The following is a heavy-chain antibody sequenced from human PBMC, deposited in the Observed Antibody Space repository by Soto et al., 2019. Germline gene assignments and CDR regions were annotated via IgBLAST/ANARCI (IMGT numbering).Heavy chain of an antibody. CDR1: GFTFSKAW. CDR3: TTEGFGTYDY. J-gene: IGHJ4*02. CDR2: IKSKTDGGTT. Sequence: EVQLVESGGGLVKPGGSLRLSCAASGFTFSKAWMSWVRQAPGKGLEWVGRIKSKTDGGTTDYAAPVKGRFIISRDDSKNTLYLQMNSLKIEDTAVYHCTTEGFGTYDYWGQGTLVTVSS. D-gene: IGHD3-10*01. V-gene: IGHV3-15*01.